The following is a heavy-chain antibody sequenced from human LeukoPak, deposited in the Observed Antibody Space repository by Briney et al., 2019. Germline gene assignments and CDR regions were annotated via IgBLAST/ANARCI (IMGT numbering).Heavy chain of an antibody. D-gene: IGHD6-19*01. CDR1: GFTFSSYA. CDR3: AKDTTVAVARGVGDYYYGVDV. J-gene: IGHJ6*04. V-gene: IGHV3-23*01. Sequence: GGSLRLSCAASGFTFSSYAMSWVRQAPGKGLEWVSAISGTGGSTYYADSVKGRFTISRDNSKNTLYLQMNSLRAEDTAAYYCAKDTTVAVARGVGDYYYGVDVWGKGTTVTVSS. CDR2: ISGTGGST.